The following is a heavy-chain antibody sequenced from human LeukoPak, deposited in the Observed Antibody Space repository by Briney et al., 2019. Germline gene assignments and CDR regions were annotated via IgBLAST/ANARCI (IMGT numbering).Heavy chain of an antibody. CDR3: ARQAVAGGRMDV. V-gene: IGHV3-23*01. D-gene: IGHD6-19*01. J-gene: IGHJ6*03. CDR2: ISGSGGTT. CDR1: GFTCSTYA. Sequence: GGSLRLSCATSGFTCSTYAMNWVRQAPGKGLEWVSSISGSGGTTYYADSVKGRFTISRDNSKNTLYLQMNSLRAEDMAVYYCARQAVAGGRMDVWGKGTTVTISS.